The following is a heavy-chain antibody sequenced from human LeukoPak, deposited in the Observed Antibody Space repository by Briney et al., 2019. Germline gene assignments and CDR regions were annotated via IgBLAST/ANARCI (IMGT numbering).Heavy chain of an antibody. D-gene: IGHD5-18*01. CDR2: VYYTGST. V-gene: IGHV4-59*01. Sequence: SETLSLTCTVSGGSISSYYWGWIRQPPGKGLEWIGYVYYTGSTNYNPSLKSRVTMSLDTSKNQFSLRLSSVTAADTAVYYCARVRGYTYGSGDDAFDIWGQGTMVTVSS. CDR1: GGSISSYY. CDR3: ARVRGYTYGSGDDAFDI. J-gene: IGHJ3*02.